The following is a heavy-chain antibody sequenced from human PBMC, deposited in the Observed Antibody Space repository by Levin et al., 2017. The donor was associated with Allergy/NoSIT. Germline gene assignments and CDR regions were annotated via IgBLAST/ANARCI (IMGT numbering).Heavy chain of an antibody. Sequence: GGSLRLSCAASGFTFSDYYMSWIRQAPGKGLEWVSYITDTSGARYYADSVKGRITISRDTAKNTLYLHISSLRAEDTAVYFCAKGKISGATYALDVWGQGTTVIVS. J-gene: IGHJ6*02. CDR3: AKGKISGATYALDV. CDR1: GFTFSDYY. V-gene: IGHV3-11*01. D-gene: IGHD1-1*01. CDR2: ITDTSGAR.